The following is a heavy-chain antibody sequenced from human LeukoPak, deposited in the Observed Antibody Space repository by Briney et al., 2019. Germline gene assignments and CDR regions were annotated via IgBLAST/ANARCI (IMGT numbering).Heavy chain of an antibody. V-gene: IGHV5-51*01. CDR2: IYPGDSDT. CDR3: ARVGATVTIDYYYYGLDV. D-gene: IGHD4-11*01. J-gene: IGHJ6*02. CDR1: GYSFASYW. Sequence: GESLKISCQGSGYSFASYWIGWVRHMPGQGLEWMGIIYPGDSDTRYSPSFQGQVTISADKSISSAYLQWSSLKASDTAMYYCARVGATVTIDYYYYGLDVWGQGTTVTVSS.